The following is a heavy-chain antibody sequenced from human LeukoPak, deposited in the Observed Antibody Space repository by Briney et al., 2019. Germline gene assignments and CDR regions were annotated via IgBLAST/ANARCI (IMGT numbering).Heavy chain of an antibody. J-gene: IGHJ4*02. CDR1: GYTFTGYY. CDR2: INPNSGGT. V-gene: IGHV1-2*02. D-gene: IGHD6-25*01. Sequence: GASVKVSCKASGYTFTGYYMHWVRQAPGQGLEWMGWINPNSGGTNYAQKFQGRVTMTRDTSISTAYMELSRLSSDDTAVYYCARSAIAAAGPIDYWGQGTLVTVSS. CDR3: ARSAIAAAGPIDY.